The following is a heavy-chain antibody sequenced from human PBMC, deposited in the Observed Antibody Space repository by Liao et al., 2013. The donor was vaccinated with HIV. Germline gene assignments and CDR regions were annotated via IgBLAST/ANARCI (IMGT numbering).Heavy chain of an antibody. CDR3: ARAAKVPAAYFLDY. D-gene: IGHD2-2*01. V-gene: IGHV4-39*07. Sequence: QLQLQESGPGLVKPSETLSLTCTVSGGSISSSSYYWGWIRQPPGKGLEWIGSIYYSGSTYYNPSLKSRVTISVDTSKNQFSLKLSSVTAADTAVYYCARAAKVPAAYFLDYWGQGTLVTVSS. CDR1: GGSISSSSYY. CDR2: IYYSGST. J-gene: IGHJ4*02.